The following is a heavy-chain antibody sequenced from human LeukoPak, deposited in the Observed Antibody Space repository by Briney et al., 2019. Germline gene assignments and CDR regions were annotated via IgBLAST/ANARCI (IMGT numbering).Heavy chain of an antibody. V-gene: IGHV1-46*01. J-gene: IGHJ4*02. CDR1: GYTFTGYY. D-gene: IGHD6-13*01. Sequence: ASVKVSCKASGYTFTGYYMHWVRQAPGQGLEWMGIINPSGGSTSYAQKFQGRVTMTRDTSTSTVYMELSSLRSEDTAVYYCARIAAGTIPFDYWGQGTLVTVSS. CDR2: INPSGGST. CDR3: ARIAAGTIPFDY.